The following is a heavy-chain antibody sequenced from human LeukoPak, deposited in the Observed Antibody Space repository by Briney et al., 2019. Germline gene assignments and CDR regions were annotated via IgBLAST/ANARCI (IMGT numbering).Heavy chain of an antibody. CDR3: AKGRYDSSGFNWAA. D-gene: IGHD3-22*01. V-gene: IGHV3-23*01. CDR2: LSGCGGSA. J-gene: IGHJ4*02. CDR1: GFTFSNYA. Sequence: GGSLRFSCAASGFTFSNYAMSWVRQAPGKGLEWVSALSGCGGSAYYADSVKGRFTISRDNSKNTLYLQMNSLRAEDTAVYYCAKGRYDSSGFNWAAWGQGTLVTVSS.